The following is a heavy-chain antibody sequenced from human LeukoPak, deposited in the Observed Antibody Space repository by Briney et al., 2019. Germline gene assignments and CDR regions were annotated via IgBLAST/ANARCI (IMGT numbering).Heavy chain of an antibody. V-gene: IGHV4-59*08. D-gene: IGHD3-9*01. J-gene: IGHJ3*02. CDR1: GGSINISY. Sequence: SETLSLTCTVSGGSINISYWSWIRQPPGKGLEWIGYIYHRGSTNYNPSLKSRITVSVDTSMNQFSLKVTSVTAADTAVYYCARSGVFSGYDAFDIWGQGTMVTVSS. CDR3: ARSGVFSGYDAFDI. CDR2: IYHRGST.